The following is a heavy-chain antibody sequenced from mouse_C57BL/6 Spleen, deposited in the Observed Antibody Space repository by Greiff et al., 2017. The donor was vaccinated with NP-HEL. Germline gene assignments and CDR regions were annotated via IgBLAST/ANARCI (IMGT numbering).Heavy chain of an antibody. CDR1: GYTFTSYW. D-gene: IGHD1-1*01. CDR3: ARKALLYYYGSGPPDY. Sequence: QVQLQQPGAELVKPGASVKLSCKASGYTFTSYWMHWVKQRPGQGLEWIGMIHPNSGSTNYNEKFKSKATLTVDKSSSTAYMQLSSLTSEDSAVYYCARKALLYYYGSGPPDYWGQGTTLTVSS. CDR2: IHPNSGST. J-gene: IGHJ2*01. V-gene: IGHV1-64*01.